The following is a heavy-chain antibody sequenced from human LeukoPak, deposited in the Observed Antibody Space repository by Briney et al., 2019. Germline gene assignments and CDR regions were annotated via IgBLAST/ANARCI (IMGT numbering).Heavy chain of an antibody. V-gene: IGHV3-20*04. D-gene: IGHD3-3*01. Sequence: PGGSLRLSCAASGFTFSSCGFNWVRQAPGKGLEGVSGINWNGGSTGYADSVKGRFTISRGNAKNSLYLQMNSLRAEDTALYYCASTIFGGFDPWGQGTLVTVSS. CDR1: GFTFSSCG. CDR3: ASTIFGGFDP. CDR2: INWNGGST. J-gene: IGHJ5*02.